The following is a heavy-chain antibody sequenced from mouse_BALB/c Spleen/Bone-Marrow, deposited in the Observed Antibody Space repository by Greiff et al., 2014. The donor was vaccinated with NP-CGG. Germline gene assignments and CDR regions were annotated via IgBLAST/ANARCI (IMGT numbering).Heavy chain of an antibody. D-gene: IGHD4-1*01. V-gene: IGHV1-80*01. Sequence: QVHVQQSGAELVRPGSSVKISCKASGYAFSSYWMNWVKQRPGQGLEWIGQIYPGDGDTNYNGKFKGKATLTADKSSSTAYMQLSSLTTEDSAVYSCAKLTNWADYWGQGTTLTVSS. J-gene: IGHJ2*01. CDR1: GYAFSSYW. CDR2: IYPGDGDT. CDR3: AKLTNWADY.